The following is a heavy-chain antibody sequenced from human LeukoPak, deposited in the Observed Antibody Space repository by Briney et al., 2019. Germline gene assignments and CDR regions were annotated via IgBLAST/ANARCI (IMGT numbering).Heavy chain of an antibody. D-gene: IGHD1-26*01. J-gene: IGHJ6*03. CDR2: IYYSGST. CDR3: ARGRGGRNYYYYYYMDV. Sequence: SETLSLTCTVSGGSISSNSYYWGWIRQPPGKGLEWIGSIYYSGSTNYNPSLKSRVTISVDTSKNQFSLKLSSVTAADTAVYYCARGRGGRNYYYYYYMDVWGKGTTVTVSS. V-gene: IGHV4-39*07. CDR1: GGSISSNSYY.